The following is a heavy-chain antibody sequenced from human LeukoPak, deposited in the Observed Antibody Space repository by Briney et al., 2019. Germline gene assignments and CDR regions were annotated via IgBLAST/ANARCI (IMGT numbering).Heavy chain of an antibody. CDR1: GFTFSSYW. V-gene: IGHV3-48*04. Sequence: GGSLRLSCAASGFTFSSYWMNWVRQAPGKGLEWISYISSSSSTIYYADSVKGRFTIFRANAKNLLYLQMNSMRAEDTAEYYCEGYGELGYWGQGTLVTVSS. D-gene: IGHD3-10*01. CDR3: EGYGELGY. J-gene: IGHJ4*02. CDR2: ISSSSSTI.